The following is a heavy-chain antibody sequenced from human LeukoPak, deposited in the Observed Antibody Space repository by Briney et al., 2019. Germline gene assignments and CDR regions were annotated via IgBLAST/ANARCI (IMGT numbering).Heavy chain of an antibody. CDR1: GFTFSNAW. CDR2: IKSKTDGGTT. J-gene: IGHJ4*02. CDR3: TTDLRDYYDSSGLY. Sequence: GGSLRLSCAASGFTFSNAWMGWVRQAPGKGLEWVGRIKSKTDGGTTDYAAPVKGRFTISRDDSKNTLYLQMNSLKTEDTAVYYCTTDLRDYYDSSGLYWGQGTLVTVSS. D-gene: IGHD3-22*01. V-gene: IGHV3-15*01.